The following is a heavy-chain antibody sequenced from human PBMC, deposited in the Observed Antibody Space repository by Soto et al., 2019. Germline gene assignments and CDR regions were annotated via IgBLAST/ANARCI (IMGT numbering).Heavy chain of an antibody. CDR3: ANFGRVVTASSPTFY. Sequence: EVQLLESGGGLVQPGGSLRLSCAASGFSFSSYAMSWVRQAPGKGLEWVSAISGSGGSTYYADSVKGRFTISRDNSKNTLYLQMNSLRAEDTAVYYCANFGRVVTASSPTFYWGQGTLVTVSS. V-gene: IGHV3-23*01. J-gene: IGHJ4*02. CDR2: ISGSGGST. D-gene: IGHD2-21*02. CDR1: GFSFSSYA.